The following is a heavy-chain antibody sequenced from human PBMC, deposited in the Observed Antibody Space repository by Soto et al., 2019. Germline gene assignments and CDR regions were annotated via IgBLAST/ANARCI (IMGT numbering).Heavy chain of an antibody. CDR1: GGSISSGDYY. V-gene: IGHV4-30-4*01. CDR3: ARDNILGILYGGMDV. Sequence: SETLSLTCTVSGGSISSGDYYWSWIHQPPGKGLEWIGYIYYSGSTYYNPSLKSRVTISVDTSKNQFSLKLSSVTAADTAAYYCARDNILGILYGGMDVWGQGTTVTVSS. CDR2: IYYSGST. J-gene: IGHJ6*02. D-gene: IGHD3-3*01.